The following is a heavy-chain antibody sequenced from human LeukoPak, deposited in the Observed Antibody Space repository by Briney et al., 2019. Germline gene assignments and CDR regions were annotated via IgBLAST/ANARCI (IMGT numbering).Heavy chain of an antibody. CDR3: AKGQYYDILAGYWGYFDS. Sequence: SGRSLRLSCAASGFIFSSYGMHWVRQAPGKGLEWVAVISYDGSNKYYPDSVKGRFTISGDNSKNTLYLQMNSLRAEDTAVYYCAKGQYYDILAGYWGYFDSWGQGTLVIVSS. D-gene: IGHD3-9*01. J-gene: IGHJ4*02. CDR2: ISYDGSNK. V-gene: IGHV3-30*18. CDR1: GFIFSSYG.